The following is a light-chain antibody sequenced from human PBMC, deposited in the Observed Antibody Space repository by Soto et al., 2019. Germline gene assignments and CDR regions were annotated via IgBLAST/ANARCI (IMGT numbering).Light chain of an antibody. V-gene: IGKV3D-15*01. CDR1: QSVNIN. CDR3: QQYKDWPPLT. J-gene: IGKJ4*01. CDR2: GAS. Sequence: EIVMTQSPVTLSAYPGERVTLSCRASQSVNINLAWYQQRPGQAPRVLIYGASNRASGIPDRFGGSGSGTDFTLTISSLEPDDFALYYCQQYKDWPPLTFGGGTRVEIK.